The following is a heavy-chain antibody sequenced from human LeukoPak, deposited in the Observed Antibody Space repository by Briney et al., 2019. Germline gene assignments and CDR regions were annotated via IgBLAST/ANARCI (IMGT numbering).Heavy chain of an antibody. CDR1: GGSISGTNW. Sequence: SGTLSLTCGVSGGSISGTNWWSWVRQPPGEGLEWMGEISLAGQTNYNPSLNGRVTMSLDKSSNQLSLHLTSVTAADTATYFCSRESGPFCPFGYWGQGTLVIVSS. CDR2: ISLAGQT. J-gene: IGHJ4*02. D-gene: IGHD1-26*01. CDR3: SRESGPFCPFGY. V-gene: IGHV4-4*02.